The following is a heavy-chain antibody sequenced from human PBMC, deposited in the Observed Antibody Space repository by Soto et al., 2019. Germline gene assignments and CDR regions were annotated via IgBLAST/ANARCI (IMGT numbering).Heavy chain of an antibody. V-gene: IGHV3-23*01. CDR1: GFTFSSYA. CDR2: ISGSGGST. J-gene: IGHJ4*02. CDR3: AKLGGWGRGDVASN. Sequence: EVQLLESGGGLLQPGGSLRLSCAASGFTFSSYAMSWVRQAPGKGLEWVSAISGSGGSTYYADSVKGRFTISRDNSKNTLYRQMNSWRAEDTAVYYCAKLGGWGRGDVASNWGQGTLVTVSS. D-gene: IGHD3-16*01.